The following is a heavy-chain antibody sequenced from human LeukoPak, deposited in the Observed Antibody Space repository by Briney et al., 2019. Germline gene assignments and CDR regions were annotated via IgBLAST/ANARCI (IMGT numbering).Heavy chain of an antibody. J-gene: IGHJ4*02. CDR3: AKDWGYGEAGIDF. V-gene: IGHV3-7*04. CDR2: IKGDGSEK. D-gene: IGHD6-13*01. CDR1: GFTFSTCW. Sequence: GGSLRPSCAASGFTFSTCWMSWVRQAPGKGLEWVAIIKGDGSEKAYVDSVKGRFSISRDNAENSLYLQMSSLRAEDTAVYYCAKDWGYGEAGIDFWGQGTLVTVSS.